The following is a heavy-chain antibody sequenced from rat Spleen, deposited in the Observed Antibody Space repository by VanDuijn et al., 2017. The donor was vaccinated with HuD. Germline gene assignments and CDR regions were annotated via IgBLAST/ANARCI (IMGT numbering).Heavy chain of an antibody. D-gene: IGHD1-12*03. CDR3: TGYYGGYYHPYVRDA. Sequence: QVQLKESGPGLVQPSQTLSLTCTVSGFSLTSYHVSWVRQPPGKSLVWMGTIWAGGGTNYNSAVQSRLSISRDTSKSQVFLKRNSVKSEDTATYCCTGYYGGYYHPYVRDAGGQGASVTVSP. CDR2: IWAGGGT. J-gene: IGHJ4*01. V-gene: IGHV2-13*01. CDR1: GFSLTSYH.